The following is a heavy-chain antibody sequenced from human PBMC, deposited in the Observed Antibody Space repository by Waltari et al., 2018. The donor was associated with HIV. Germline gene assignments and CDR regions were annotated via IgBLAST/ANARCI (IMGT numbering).Heavy chain of an antibody. V-gene: IGHV3-13*04. CDR1: GFSFSTYD. Sequence: EVLLEESGGGLAQPGGSLRLSCAASGFSFSTYDMNWGRQGTGKGLEWVSGIGSAGDTYYTDSVKGRFTISRENAKSSLYLQMNSLRVEDTGMYYCARGYNWNDDAYYGMDVWGQGTTVTVSS. CDR2: IGSAGDT. J-gene: IGHJ6*02. CDR3: ARGYNWNDDAYYGMDV. D-gene: IGHD1-1*01.